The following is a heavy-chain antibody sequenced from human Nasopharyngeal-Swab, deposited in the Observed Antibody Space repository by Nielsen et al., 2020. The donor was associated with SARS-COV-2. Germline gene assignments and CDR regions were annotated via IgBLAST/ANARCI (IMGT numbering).Heavy chain of an antibody. CDR1: GGSISSYY. V-gene: IGHV3-21*01. D-gene: IGHD3-22*01. Sequence: ETLSLTCTVSGGSISSYYWSWIRQAPGKGLEWVSSISSSSSYIYYADSVKGRFTISRDNAKNSLYLQMNSLRAEDTAVYYCARDQDSSGYLGRTDRPHDYWGQGTLVTVSS. CDR3: ARDQDSSGYLGRTDRPHDY. J-gene: IGHJ4*02. CDR2: ISSSSSYI.